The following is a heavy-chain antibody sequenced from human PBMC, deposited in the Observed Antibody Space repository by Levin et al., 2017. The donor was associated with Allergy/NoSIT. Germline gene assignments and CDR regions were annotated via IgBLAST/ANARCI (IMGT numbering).Heavy chain of an antibody. V-gene: IGHV3-30-3*01. CDR3: ARVGEAMGLADY. CDR1: GFTFSSYA. D-gene: IGHD5-18*01. CDR2: ISYDGSNK. J-gene: IGHJ4*02. Sequence: GGSLRLSCAASGFTFSSYAMHWVRQAPGKGLEWVAVISYDGSNKYYADSVKGRFTISRDNSKNTLYLQMNSLRAEDTAVYYCARVGEAMGLADYWGQGTLVTVSS.